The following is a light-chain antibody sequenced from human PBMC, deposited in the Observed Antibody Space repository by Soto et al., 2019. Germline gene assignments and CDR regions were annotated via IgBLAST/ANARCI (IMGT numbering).Light chain of an antibody. CDR1: SGHSSYA. J-gene: IGLJ2*01. Sequence: QAVVTQSPSASVSLGASVKLTCTLSSGHSSYAIAWHQQQPDKGPRYLMNLNSDGRHSKGDGIPDRFSGSSSGPERNLIISSLQSEDEADYYCQTWGSGNLVFGGGTKLTVL. CDR2: LNSDGRH. CDR3: QTWGSGNLV. V-gene: IGLV4-69*01.